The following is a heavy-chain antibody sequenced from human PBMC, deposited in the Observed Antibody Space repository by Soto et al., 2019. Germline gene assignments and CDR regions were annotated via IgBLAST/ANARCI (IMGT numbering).Heavy chain of an antibody. CDR3: ERDWESSIPTCAFGGD. Sequence: QVQLVQSGAEVKKPGSSVKVSCKASGGTFSPYTITWVRQAPGQGLEWMVRIIPMFDITNYSLKFQDRVTITTDRSTSTAYLELRSLRSEDSAVYFCERDWESSIPTCAFGGDWGQGTLVTVSS. D-gene: IGHD3-10*01. CDR2: IIPMFDIT. J-gene: IGHJ4*02. V-gene: IGHV1-69*08. CDR1: GGTFSPYT.